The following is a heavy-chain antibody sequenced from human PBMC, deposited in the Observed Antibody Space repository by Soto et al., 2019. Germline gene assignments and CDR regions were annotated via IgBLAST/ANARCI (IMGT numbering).Heavy chain of an antibody. V-gene: IGHV3-21*01. D-gene: IGHD3-10*01. CDR1: GFTFSSYS. J-gene: IGHJ3*02. CDR3: ARDPPRGPFTFDI. Sequence: GGSLRLSCAASGFTFSSYSMNWVRQAPGKGLEWVSSISSSSSYIYYADSVKGRFTISRDNAKNSLYLRMNSLRAEDTAVYYCARDPPRGPFTFDIWGQGTMVTVSS. CDR2: ISSSSSYI.